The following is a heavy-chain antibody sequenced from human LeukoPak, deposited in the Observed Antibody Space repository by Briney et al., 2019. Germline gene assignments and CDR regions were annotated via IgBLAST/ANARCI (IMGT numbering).Heavy chain of an antibody. CDR2: IYYSGST. CDR1: GGSISSGGYS. J-gene: IGHJ4*01. CDR3: ARHRGHWLPYYYFDC. D-gene: IGHD3-10*01. Sequence: PSQTLSLTCAVSGGSISSGGYSWSWIRQPPGKGLEWIGYIYYSGSTNYNPSLKSRVTISVDTSKNQFSLKLDSVTAADTAVYYCARHRGHWLPYYYFDCWGQGTLVTVSS. V-gene: IGHV4-30-4*07.